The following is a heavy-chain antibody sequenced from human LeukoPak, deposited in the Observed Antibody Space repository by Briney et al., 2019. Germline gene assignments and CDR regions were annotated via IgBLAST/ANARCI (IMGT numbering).Heavy chain of an antibody. V-gene: IGHV4-61*02. J-gene: IGHJ3*02. CDR1: GGSISSGSYY. D-gene: IGHD4-11*01. Sequence: SETLSLTCTVSGGSISSGSYYWSWIRQHAGKGLEWIGRIYTSGSTNYNPSLKSRVTISVDTSKNQFSLKLSSVTAADTAVYYCARDPPDYDAFDIWGQGTMVTVSS. CDR3: ARDPPDYDAFDI. CDR2: IYTSGST.